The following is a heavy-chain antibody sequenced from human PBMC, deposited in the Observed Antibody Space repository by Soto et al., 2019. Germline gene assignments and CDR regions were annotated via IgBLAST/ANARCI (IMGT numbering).Heavy chain of an antibody. J-gene: IGHJ4*02. CDR3: ARNPYYYDSTLSPYFDY. CDR1: GGTFSSYA. Sequence: ASVKVSCKASGGTFSSYAISWVRQAPGQGLEWMGGIIPIFGTANYAQKFQGRVTITADESTSTAYMELSSLRSEDTAVYYCARNPYYYDSTLSPYFDYWGQGTLVTVYS. D-gene: IGHD3-22*01. V-gene: IGHV1-69*13. CDR2: IIPIFGTA.